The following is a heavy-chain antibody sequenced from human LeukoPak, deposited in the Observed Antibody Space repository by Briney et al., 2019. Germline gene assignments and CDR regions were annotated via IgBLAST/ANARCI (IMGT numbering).Heavy chain of an antibody. CDR3: ARLYTSSWYLEDF. CDR2: ITSSGSYI. J-gene: IGHJ4*02. CDR1: GFTFSSYS. V-gene: IGHV3-21*06. Sequence: PGGSLRLSCAASGFTFSSYSMNWVRQAPGQGLGWVSSITSSGSYIYYADSVKGRFTISRDNAKNSLYLQMNSLRAEDTAVYYCARLYTSSWYLEDFWGQGTLVTVSS. D-gene: IGHD6-13*01.